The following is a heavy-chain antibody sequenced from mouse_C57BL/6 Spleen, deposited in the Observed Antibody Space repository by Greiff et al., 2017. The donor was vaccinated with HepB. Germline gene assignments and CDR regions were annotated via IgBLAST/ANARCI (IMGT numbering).Heavy chain of an antibody. Sequence: VQLQQSGPELVKPGASVKISCKASGYAFSSSWMNWVKQRPGKGLEWIGRIYPGDGDTNYNGKFKGKATLTADKSSSTAYMQLSSLTSEDSAVYFCAFYCSSPYYAMDYWGQGTSVTVSS. D-gene: IGHD1-1*01. CDR1: GYAFSSSW. V-gene: IGHV1-82*01. CDR2: IYPGDGDT. CDR3: AFYCSSPYYAMDY. J-gene: IGHJ4*01.